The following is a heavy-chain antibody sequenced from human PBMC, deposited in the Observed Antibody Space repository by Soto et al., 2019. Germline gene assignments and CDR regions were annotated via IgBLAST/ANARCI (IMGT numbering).Heavy chain of an antibody. J-gene: IGHJ6*02. CDR2: IIPVFPST. CDR1: GGNFQTYA. D-gene: IGHD3-10*01. Sequence: QVQLEQSGAEVKQPGSSVKVSCKASGGNFQTYAFTWVRQAPGQGLEWMGGIIPVFPSTTSAQKVQGRVTITEDEFTNSVDMELSSLRSEDTAIYYFARVRTGVYGSGSTSPRVYYGMDVWGQGTAVTVSS. CDR3: ARVRTGVYGSGSTSPRVYYGMDV. V-gene: IGHV1-69*12.